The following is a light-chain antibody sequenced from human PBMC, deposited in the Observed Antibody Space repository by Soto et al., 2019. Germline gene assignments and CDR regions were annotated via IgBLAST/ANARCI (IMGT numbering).Light chain of an antibody. V-gene: IGKV3D-15*01. CDR3: QEYNDCPLT. CDR1: QSVDSN. Sequence: EIVMTQSPATLSVSPGDGATLSCRASQSVDSNLAWYQQKPGQTPKLLIYAASTRPTGIPPRFSGSGSWTEFSLTITSPQSEDCALYYCQEYNDCPLTFGGGTKVDIK. J-gene: IGKJ4*01. CDR2: AAS.